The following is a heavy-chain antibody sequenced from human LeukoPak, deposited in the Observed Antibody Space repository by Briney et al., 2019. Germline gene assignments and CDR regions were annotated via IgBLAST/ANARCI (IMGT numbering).Heavy chain of an antibody. CDR1: GGTFSSYA. CDR3: ARDQRGSGWYHATNWFDP. D-gene: IGHD6-19*01. J-gene: IGHJ5*02. V-gene: IGHV1-69*04. CDR2: IIPILGIA. Sequence: SVKVSCKASGGTFSSYAISWVRQAPGQGLEWMGRIIPILGIANYAQKFQGRVTITADKSTSTAYMELSSLRSEDTAVYYCARDQRGSGWYHATNWFDPWGQGTLVTVSS.